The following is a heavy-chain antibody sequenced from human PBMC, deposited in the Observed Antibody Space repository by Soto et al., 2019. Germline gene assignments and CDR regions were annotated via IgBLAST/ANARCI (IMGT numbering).Heavy chain of an antibody. J-gene: IGHJ6*02. CDR1: GFTFTSSA. D-gene: IGHD2-2*01. CDR3: AAETGQYQLLSEVYYYYGMDV. V-gene: IGHV1-58*01. CDR2: IVVGSGNT. Sequence: ASVKVSCKASGFTFTSSAVQWVRQARGQRLEWIGWIVVGSGNTNYAQKFQERVTITRDMSTSTAYMELSSLRSEDTAVYYCAAETGQYQLLSEVYYYYGMDVWGQGTTVTVSS.